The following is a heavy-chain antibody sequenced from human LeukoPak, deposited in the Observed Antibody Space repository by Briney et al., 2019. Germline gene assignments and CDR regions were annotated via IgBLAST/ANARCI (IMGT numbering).Heavy chain of an antibody. Sequence: GGSLRLSCAASGFTFSDYYMSWIRQAPGKGLEWVSYISSSGSTIYYADSVKGRFTISRDNAKNSLYLQMNSLRAEDTAVYYCAREKIVVVVAATPGHWYFDLWGRGTLVTVSS. CDR3: AREKIVVVVAATPGHWYFDL. D-gene: IGHD2-15*01. CDR1: GFTFSDYY. V-gene: IGHV3-11*01. J-gene: IGHJ2*01. CDR2: ISSSGSTI.